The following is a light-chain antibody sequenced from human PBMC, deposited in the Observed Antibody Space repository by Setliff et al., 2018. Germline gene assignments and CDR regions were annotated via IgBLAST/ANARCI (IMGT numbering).Light chain of an antibody. CDR1: SSDVGSYDY. Sequence: QSVLTQPPSASGSPGQSVTISCTGTSSDVGSYDYVSWYQHHPGKAPKLMIYDVSKRPSGVPDRFSGSKSGNTASLTVSGLQAEDEADYYCSSYAGSNTPYVFGTGTKVTV. CDR3: SSYAGSNTPYV. CDR2: DVS. V-gene: IGLV2-8*01. J-gene: IGLJ1*01.